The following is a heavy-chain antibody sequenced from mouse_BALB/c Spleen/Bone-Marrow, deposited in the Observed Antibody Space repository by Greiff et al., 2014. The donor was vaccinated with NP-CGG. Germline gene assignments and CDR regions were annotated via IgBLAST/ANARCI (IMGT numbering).Heavy chain of an antibody. Sequence: VQLKESGAELVKPGASVKLPCKASGYTFTSYDINWVRQRPEQGLEWIGWIIPGDNSTKYNEKFKGKATLTTDKSSSTAYICLCRLTSEDSAVYFCAHDGLLPGMDYWGQGTSVTVSS. D-gene: IGHD2-3*01. J-gene: IGHJ4*01. CDR3: AHDGLLPGMDY. CDR2: IIPGDNST. V-gene: IGHV1-85*01. CDR1: GYTFTSYD.